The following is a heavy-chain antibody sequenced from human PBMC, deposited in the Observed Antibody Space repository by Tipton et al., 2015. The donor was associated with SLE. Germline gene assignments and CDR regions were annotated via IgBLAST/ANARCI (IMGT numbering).Heavy chain of an antibody. CDR3: ARWTPTFDY. D-gene: IGHD3/OR15-3a*01. J-gene: IGHJ4*02. V-gene: IGHV4-30-2*01. CDR1: GGSISSGGYS. Sequence: TLSLTCAVSGGSISSGGYSWSWIRQPPGKGLEWIGEINHSGSTNYNPSLKSRVLISVDTSKNQFSLKLSSVTAADTAVYYCARWTPTFDYWGQGTLVTVSS. CDR2: INHSGST.